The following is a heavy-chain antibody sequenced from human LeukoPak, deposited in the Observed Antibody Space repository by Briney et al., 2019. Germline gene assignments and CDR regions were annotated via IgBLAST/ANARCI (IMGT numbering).Heavy chain of an antibody. CDR1: GFTFSSYA. CDR2: ISGSGGST. CDR3: AKSPHCSSTSCDRRPGYYYYGMDV. Sequence: PGGSLRLSCAASGFTFSSYAMSWVRQAPGKGLEWVSAISGSGGSTYYADSVKGRFTISRDNSKNTLYLQMNSLRAEDTAVYYCAKSPHCSSTSCDRRPGYYYYGMDVWGQGTTVTVSS. D-gene: IGHD2-2*01. V-gene: IGHV3-23*01. J-gene: IGHJ6*02.